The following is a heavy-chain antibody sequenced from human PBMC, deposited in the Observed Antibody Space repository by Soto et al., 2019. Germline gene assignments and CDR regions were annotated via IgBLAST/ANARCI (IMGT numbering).Heavy chain of an antibody. CDR3: ASLARGHAFDI. D-gene: IGHD2-15*01. J-gene: IGHJ3*02. CDR2: FDPEDGET. V-gene: IGHV1-24*01. CDR1: GYTLTELS. Sequence: GASVKVSCKVSGYTLTELSMHWVRQAPGKGHEWMGGFDPEDGETIYAQKFQGRVTMTEDTSTGTAYMELCSLRSEDTAVYSYASLARGHAFDIWGQGTMVTVSS.